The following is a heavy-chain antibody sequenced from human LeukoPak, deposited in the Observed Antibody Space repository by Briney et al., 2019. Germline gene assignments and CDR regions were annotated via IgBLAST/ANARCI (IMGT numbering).Heavy chain of an antibody. Sequence: GGSLRLSCEASGFTFSRFAMAWVRQAPGRGLEWVSTIEQDSSATYSADSVRGRFAISRDNSKNTLYLQMNSLRAEDTAVYYCAKFEEMATINPFDYWGQGTLVTVSS. CDR3: AKFEEMATINPFDY. D-gene: IGHD5-24*01. V-gene: IGHV3-23*05. CDR2: IEQDSSAT. J-gene: IGHJ4*02. CDR1: GFTFSRFA.